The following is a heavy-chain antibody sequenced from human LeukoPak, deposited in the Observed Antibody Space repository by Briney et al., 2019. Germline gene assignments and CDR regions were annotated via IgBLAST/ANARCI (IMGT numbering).Heavy chain of an antibody. Sequence: SETLSLTCTVSGGSISSGGYYWSWIRQHPGKGLEWIGYIYYSGSTYYDPSLKSRVTISVDTSKNQFSLKLSSVTAADTAVYYCARSTYDGGASDIWGQGTMVTVSS. CDR1: GGSISSGGYY. J-gene: IGHJ3*02. V-gene: IGHV4-31*03. CDR3: ARSTYDGGASDI. CDR2: IYYSGST. D-gene: IGHD3-22*01.